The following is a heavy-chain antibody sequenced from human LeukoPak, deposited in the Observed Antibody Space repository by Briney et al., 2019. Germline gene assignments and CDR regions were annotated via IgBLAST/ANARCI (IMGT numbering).Heavy chain of an antibody. CDR2: INHSGST. Sequence: PSETLSLTCAVYGGSFSGYYWSWIRQPPGKGLEWIGEINHSGSTNYNPSLKSRVTISVATSKNQFSLKLSSVTAADTAVYYCARCKSYNWNDGDWFDPWGQGTLVTVSS. V-gene: IGHV4-34*01. CDR3: ARCKSYNWNDGDWFDP. CDR1: GGSFSGYY. D-gene: IGHD1-1*01. J-gene: IGHJ5*02.